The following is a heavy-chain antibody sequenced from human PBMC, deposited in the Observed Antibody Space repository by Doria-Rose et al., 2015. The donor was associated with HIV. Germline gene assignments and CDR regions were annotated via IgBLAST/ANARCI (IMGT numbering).Heavy chain of an antibody. CDR1: GVSLSSPGMG. D-gene: IGHD6-13*01. CDR3: ARIKSSRWYHKYYFDF. V-gene: IGHV2-26*01. Sequence: QVQLVQSGPVLVKPTETPTLTCTASGVSLSSPGMGVSWIRQPPGKALEWLANIFSDDERSYNTSLKSRLTISRGTSKSQVVLTMTDMDPVDTATYYCARIKSSRWYHKYYFDFWGQGTLVIVSA. J-gene: IGHJ4*02. CDR2: IFSDDER.